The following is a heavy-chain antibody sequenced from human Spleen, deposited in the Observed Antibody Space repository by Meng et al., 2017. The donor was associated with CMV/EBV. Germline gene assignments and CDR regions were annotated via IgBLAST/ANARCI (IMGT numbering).Heavy chain of an antibody. V-gene: IGHV1-2*02. J-gene: IGHJ6*02. CDR2: INPNNGGT. D-gene: IGHD1-26*01. CDR1: GYRFSAHY. Sequence: ASVKVSCKASGYRFSAHYIHWVRQAPGQGFEWMGWINPNNGGTKYAQKFQGRVTMTRDTSVSTVYMELNRLRSEDTAVYFCARWDARLVRGMDVWGQGTTVTVSS. CDR3: ARWDARLVRGMDV.